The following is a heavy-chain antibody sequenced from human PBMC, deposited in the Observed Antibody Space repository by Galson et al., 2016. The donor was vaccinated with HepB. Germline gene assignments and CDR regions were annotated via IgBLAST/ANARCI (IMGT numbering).Heavy chain of an antibody. CDR3: ARDDASAWYTRRNYNWFDS. J-gene: IGHJ5*01. D-gene: IGHD6-19*01. CDR1: GGSISGRSYS. Sequence: SETLSLTCTVSGGSISGRSYSWGWIRQPPGKGLEWIGSIYHGGNTYHNPSLKSRVTISVDTSKNQFSLNLTSVTAADTAVYYCARDDASAWYTRRNYNWFDSWGQGTLVTVSS. CDR2: IYHGGNT. V-gene: IGHV4-39*07.